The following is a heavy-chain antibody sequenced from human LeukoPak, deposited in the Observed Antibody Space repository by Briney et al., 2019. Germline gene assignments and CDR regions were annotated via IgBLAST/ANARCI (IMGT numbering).Heavy chain of an antibody. CDR2: ISLAGQT. D-gene: IGHD3-22*01. J-gene: IGHJ4*02. Sequence: PSETLSLTCGVSGGSISGTNWWSGVRQPPGQGLEWIGEISLAGQTNFNPSLNGRVTMSLDKSSNKLYLHLTSVTAADTAVYYCASRLYDSARNFDYWGQGTLVTVSS. CDR3: ASRLYDSARNFDY. CDR1: GGSISGTNW. V-gene: IGHV4/OR15-8*02.